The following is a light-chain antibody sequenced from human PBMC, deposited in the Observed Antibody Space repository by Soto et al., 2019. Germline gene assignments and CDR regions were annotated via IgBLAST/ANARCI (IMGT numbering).Light chain of an antibody. CDR3: LLYYSGAYV. Sequence: QAVVTQEPSLTVSPGGTVTLTCDSSTGAVTSGHYPYWFQQKPGQAPRTLIYDTSKRHSWTSARFSGSLVGGKAALTLSGAQPEDEAEYYCLLYYSGAYVFGTGTKVPVL. CDR1: TGAVTSGHY. CDR2: DTS. V-gene: IGLV7-46*01. J-gene: IGLJ1*01.